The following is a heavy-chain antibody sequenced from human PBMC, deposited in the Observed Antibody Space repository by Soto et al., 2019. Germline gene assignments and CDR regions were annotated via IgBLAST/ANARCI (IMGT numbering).Heavy chain of an antibody. CDR2: INPNTGAT. CDR3: ARMELGYCTSGGCPPYWYFDL. V-gene: IGHV1-2*04. Sequence: QVQLVQSGAEVMKPGASVKVSCKASGYTFIAYFIHWVRQAPGQGLEWMGWINPNTGATNYAQKFQDSVTMTRDTSINTAYMELSRLRSDDPAVYYCARMELGYCTSGGCPPYWYFDLWGRGTLITVSS. CDR1: GYTFIAYF. J-gene: IGHJ2*01. D-gene: IGHD2-8*01.